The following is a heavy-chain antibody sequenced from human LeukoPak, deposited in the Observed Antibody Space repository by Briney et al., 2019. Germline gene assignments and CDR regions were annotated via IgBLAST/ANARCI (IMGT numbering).Heavy chain of an antibody. J-gene: IGHJ4*02. Sequence: PSETLSLTCTVSGGSISSYYWSWLRRPPAEGREWIGYIYYSGSTNYNPSLKSRVAIPADTSKTQFSLNLSSVTAADTAVYYCARGTTEGYFDYWRQGTLVTVSS. CDR2: IYYSGST. CDR3: ARGTTEGYFDY. CDR1: GGSISSYY. V-gene: IGHV4-59*01. D-gene: IGHD1-1*01.